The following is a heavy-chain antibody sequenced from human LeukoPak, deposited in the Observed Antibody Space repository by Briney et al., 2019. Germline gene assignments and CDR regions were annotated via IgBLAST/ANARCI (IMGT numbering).Heavy chain of an antibody. V-gene: IGHV4-34*01. J-gene: IGHJ3*02. D-gene: IGHD2-2*01. CDR2: INHSGST. CDR1: GGSFSGYY. Sequence: SETLSLTCAVYGGSFSGYYWSWIRQPPGKGLEWIGEINHSGSTNYNPSLKSRVTISVDTSKNQFSLKLSSVTAADTAVYYCARSRTPAGHGAIDIWGQGTMVTVSS. CDR3: ARSRTPAGHGAIDI.